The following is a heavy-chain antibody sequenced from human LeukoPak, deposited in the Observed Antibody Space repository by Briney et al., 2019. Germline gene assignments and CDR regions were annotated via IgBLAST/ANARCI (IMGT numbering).Heavy chain of an antibody. J-gene: IGHJ3*02. CDR1: GGSISSGGYY. CDR3: ARTYGGAAFDI. V-gene: IGHV4-31*03. Sequence: PSETLSLTCTVSGGSISSGGYYWSWIGQHPGKGLEWIGYIYYSGSTYYNPSLKSRVTISVDTSKNQFSLKLSSVAAADTAVYYCARTYGGAAFDIWGQGTMVTVSS. D-gene: IGHD4-23*01. CDR2: IYYSGST.